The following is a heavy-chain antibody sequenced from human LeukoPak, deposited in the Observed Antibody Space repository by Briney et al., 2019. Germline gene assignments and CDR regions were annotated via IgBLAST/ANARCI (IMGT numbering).Heavy chain of an antibody. V-gene: IGHV4-39*07. CDR2: IYYSGST. D-gene: IGHD3-10*01. CDR3: ARSTMVRGAMDAFDI. CDR1: GGSLSSSSYY. J-gene: IGHJ3*02. Sequence: SETLSLTCTVSGGSLSSSSYYWGWIRQPPGKGLEWIGSIYYSGSTYYNPSLKSRVTISVDTSKNQFSLKLSSVTAADTAVYYCARSTMVRGAMDAFDIWGQGTMVTVSS.